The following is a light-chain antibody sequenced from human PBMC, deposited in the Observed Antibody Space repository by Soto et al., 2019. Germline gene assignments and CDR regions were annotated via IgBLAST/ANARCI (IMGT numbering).Light chain of an antibody. CDR1: SSNIGAGYD. Sequence: QSVLTQPPSVSGAPGQRVTISCTGSSSNIGAGYDVHWYQQLPGTAPKLLIYGNSNRPSGVPDRFSGSKSGTSASLAIAGLQAEDEADYCCQSNDSSLSGYVFGTGTKLTVL. CDR2: GNS. V-gene: IGLV1-40*01. J-gene: IGLJ1*01. CDR3: QSNDSSLSGYV.